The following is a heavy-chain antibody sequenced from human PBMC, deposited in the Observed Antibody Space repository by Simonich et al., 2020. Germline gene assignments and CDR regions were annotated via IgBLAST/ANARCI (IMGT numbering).Heavy chain of an antibody. Sequence: QVQLQQWGAGLLKPSETLSLTCAVYGGSFSGYYWSWIRQPPGKGLEWMGEINHSGSTNYNPSLKSRVTISVDTSKNQFSLKLSSVTAADTAVYYCARTQKTTVTYYFDYWGQGTLVTVSS. CDR2: INHSGST. CDR1: GGSFSGYY. D-gene: IGHD4-17*01. CDR3: ARTQKTTVTYYFDY. V-gene: IGHV4-34*01. J-gene: IGHJ4*02.